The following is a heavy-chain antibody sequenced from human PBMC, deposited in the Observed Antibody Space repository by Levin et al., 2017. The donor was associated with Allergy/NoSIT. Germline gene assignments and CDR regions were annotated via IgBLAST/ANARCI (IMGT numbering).Heavy chain of an antibody. CDR2: ISGKNGNT. D-gene: IGHD2-8*02. CDR3: ARAWGDPRYCTGTNFDH. CDR1: GYSFSSYG. Sequence: ASVKVSCRASGYSFSSYGISWVRQAPGQGLEWMGWISGKNGNTHYEQKIQGRVIMTTDPSTSTGYMEVRRLRSDDTAVYYCARAWGDPRYCTGTNFDHWGQGTLVTVSS. V-gene: IGHV1-18*01. J-gene: IGHJ4*02.